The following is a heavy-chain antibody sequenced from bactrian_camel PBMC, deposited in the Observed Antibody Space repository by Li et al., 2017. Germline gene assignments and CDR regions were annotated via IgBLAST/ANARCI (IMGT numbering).Heavy chain of an antibody. D-gene: IGHD7*01. CDR1: GSTASGDC. CDR2: MWTGGPST. CDR3: VADQGGGLILTSTCSEFDDVNY. J-gene: IGHJ4*01. V-gene: IGHV3S25*01. Sequence: QLVESGGGSVQAGGSLRLSCAASGSTASGDCVAWFRQAPGKTIEGVAAMWTGGPSTYYDDSVKGRFIISQDKAKSTVYLQMNSLTPEDTGVYYCVADQGGGLILTSTCSEFDDVNYWGQGTQVTVS.